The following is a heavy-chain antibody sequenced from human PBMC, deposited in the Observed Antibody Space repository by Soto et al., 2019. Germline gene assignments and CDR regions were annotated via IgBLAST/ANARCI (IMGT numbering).Heavy chain of an antibody. CDR1: GYKFTDYW. D-gene: IGHD6-19*01. J-gene: IGHJ4*02. CDR2: IFPGDSDT. Sequence: GESLKISCKGFGYKFTDYWIGWVRQMPGKGLEWMGIIFPGDSDTRYSPSFEGQVTISADKSINTAYLQWSNLKASDTAMYYCERIEDRSGWEVDYWGQGLLVTVSS. CDR3: ERIEDRSGWEVDY. V-gene: IGHV5-51*01.